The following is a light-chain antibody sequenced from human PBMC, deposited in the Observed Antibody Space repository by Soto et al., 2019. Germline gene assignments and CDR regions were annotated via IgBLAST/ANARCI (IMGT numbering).Light chain of an antibody. Sequence: EIQMTEPGSTLSGSEGDRVTITCRASQTISSWLAWYQQKPGKAPKLLIYKASTLKSGVPSRFSGSGSGTEFTLTISSLQPDDFATYYCQHYNSYSEAFGQGTKVEI. V-gene: IGKV1-5*03. J-gene: IGKJ1*01. CDR3: QHYNSYSEA. CDR1: QTISSW. CDR2: KAS.